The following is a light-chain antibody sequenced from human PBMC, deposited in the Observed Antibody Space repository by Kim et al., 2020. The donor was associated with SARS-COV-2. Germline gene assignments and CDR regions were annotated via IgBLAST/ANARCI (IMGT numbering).Light chain of an antibody. Sequence: SYELTQPPSVSVSPGQTANITCSGDKLGDKYACWYQQKTGQSPVVVIYQDSKRPSGIPERFSGSNSGNTATLTISGTQAMDEADYYCQAWDSSTAVFGTG. CDR2: QDS. J-gene: IGLJ1*01. CDR1: KLGDKY. V-gene: IGLV3-1*01. CDR3: QAWDSSTAV.